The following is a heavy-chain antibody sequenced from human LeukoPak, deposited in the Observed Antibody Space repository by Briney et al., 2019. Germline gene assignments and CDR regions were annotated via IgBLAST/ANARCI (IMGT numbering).Heavy chain of an antibody. V-gene: IGHV1-2*02. J-gene: IGHJ4*02. D-gene: IGHD5-18*01. CDR3: ARESGGYNYGSSDARWDY. Sequence: ASVKVSCKVSGYTLTELSMHWVRQAPGKGLEWMGLINPNNGGTNYAQKFQDRVTMTSDTSISTAYMELSRLRSDDTAVYYCARESGGYNYGSSDARWDYWGQGTLVTVPS. CDR2: INPNNGGT. CDR1: GYTLTELS.